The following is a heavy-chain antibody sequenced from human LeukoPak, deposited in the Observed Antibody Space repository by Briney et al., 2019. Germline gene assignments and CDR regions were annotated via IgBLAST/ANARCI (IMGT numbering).Heavy chain of an antibody. Sequence: ASVKVSCKVFGYTLTELPIHWVRQAPGKGLEWGRGFDPEDGETTYAQKFQGRVTMTEDTSTATAYMEVSGLRSEDTAVYYCATRTTGTTDALDIWGQGTMVTVSS. CDR2: FDPEDGET. J-gene: IGHJ3*02. D-gene: IGHD1-1*01. CDR1: GYTLTELP. CDR3: ATRTTGTTDALDI. V-gene: IGHV1-24*01.